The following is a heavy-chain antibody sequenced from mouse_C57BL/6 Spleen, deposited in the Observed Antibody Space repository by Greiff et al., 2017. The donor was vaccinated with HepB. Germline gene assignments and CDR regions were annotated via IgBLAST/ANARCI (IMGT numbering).Heavy chain of an antibody. D-gene: IGHD2-1*01. J-gene: IGHJ4*01. CDR3: AIYTMVTTGAMDY. V-gene: IGHV1-26*01. CDR2: INPNNGGT. Sequence: VQLQQSGPELVKPGASVKISCKASGYTFTDYYMNWVKQSHGKSLEWIGDINPNNGGTSYNQKFKGKATLTVDKSSSTAYMELRSLTSEDSAVYYCAIYTMVTTGAMDYWGQGTSVTVSS. CDR1: GYTFTDYY.